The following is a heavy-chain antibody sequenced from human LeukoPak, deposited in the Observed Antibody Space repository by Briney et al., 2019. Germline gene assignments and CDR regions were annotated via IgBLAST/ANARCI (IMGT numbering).Heavy chain of an antibody. CDR2: INQDGSGS. CDR3: LGGLVELAWVAASCTYS. D-gene: IGHD2-15*01. V-gene: IGHV3-7*03. CDR1: GFTFSSYA. J-gene: IGHJ6*01. Sequence: GGSLRLSCAASGFTFSSYAMSWVRQAPGKGLEWVSNINQDGSGSNYVDSVKGRFTISTDNGNNSLFLQMDTLRAVATAGFFWLGGLVELAWVAASCTYSWGEGVPVTVSS.